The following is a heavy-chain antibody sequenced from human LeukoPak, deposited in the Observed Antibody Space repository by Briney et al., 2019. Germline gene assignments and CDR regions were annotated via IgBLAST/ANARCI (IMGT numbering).Heavy chain of an antibody. CDR3: ARVPYGGNSGLAFDY. Sequence: ASVKVSCKASGYTFTSYGISWVRQAPGQGLEWMGWISAYNGNTNYAQKLQGRVTMTTDTSTSTAYVELRSLRSDDTAVYYCARVPYGGNSGLAFDYWGQGTLVTVSS. V-gene: IGHV1-18*01. D-gene: IGHD4-23*01. J-gene: IGHJ4*02. CDR1: GYTFTSYG. CDR2: ISAYNGNT.